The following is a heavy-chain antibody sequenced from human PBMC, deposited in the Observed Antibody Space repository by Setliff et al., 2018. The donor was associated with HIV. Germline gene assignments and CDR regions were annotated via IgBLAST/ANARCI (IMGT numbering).Heavy chain of an antibody. Sequence: PGGSLRLSCTASGFVFSDSYMTWIRQAPGKGLEWISYISNTESHTNYADSVKGRFTISRDNDKNLLYLQMDSLRVEDTAIYYCAREHRSKYGLDIWGQGTTVTAP. CDR1: GFVFSDSY. CDR3: AREHRSKYGLDI. CDR2: ISNTESHT. J-gene: IGHJ6*02. D-gene: IGHD4-4*01. V-gene: IGHV3-11*05.